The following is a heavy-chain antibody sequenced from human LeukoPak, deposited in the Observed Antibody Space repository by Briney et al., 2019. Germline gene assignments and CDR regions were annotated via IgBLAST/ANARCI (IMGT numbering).Heavy chain of an antibody. J-gene: IGHJ6*04. CDR1: GFTFSSYG. CDR2: ISYDGSNK. CDR3: ARDRSYGSGFQYGMDV. D-gene: IGHD3-10*01. V-gene: IGHV3-30*03. Sequence: GRSLRLSCAASGFTFSSYGMHWVRQAPGKGLEWVAVISYDGSNKYYADSVKGRFTISRDNSKNTLYLQMNSLRAEDTAVYYCARDRSYGSGFQYGMDVWGKGTTVTVSS.